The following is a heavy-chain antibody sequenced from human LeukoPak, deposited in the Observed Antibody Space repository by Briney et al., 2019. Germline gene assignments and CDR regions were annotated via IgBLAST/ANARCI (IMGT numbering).Heavy chain of an antibody. J-gene: IGHJ4*02. CDR1: GFIFTNYF. CDR3: ATDRGWRTSGYYLYYFEY. CDR2: IKYDGSEK. Sequence: GGSLRLSCAASGFIFTNYFMSWVRQAPGKGLEWVASIKYDGSEKYYVDSVRGRFTISRDNTMNSLYLQMSSLRAEDTAVYYCATDRGWRTSGYYLYYFEYWGQGTLVTYSS. V-gene: IGHV3-7*01. D-gene: IGHD3-3*01.